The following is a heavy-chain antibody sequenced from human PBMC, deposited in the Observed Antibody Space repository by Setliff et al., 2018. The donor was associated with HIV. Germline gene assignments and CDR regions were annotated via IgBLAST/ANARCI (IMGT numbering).Heavy chain of an antibody. D-gene: IGHD5-18*01. CDR1: DGPINNYW. CDR3: VRVVDTGMISPLAYFDN. J-gene: IGHJ4*02. CDR2: GHHSGTF. Sequence: SETLSLTCTVSDGPINNYWWNWIRQSPGKGLEWIGFGHHSGTFSYNPSLNSRFTISIDTSKNQFSLKATSVTAEDTAVYYCVRVVDTGMISPLAYFDNWGQGTLVTVSS. V-gene: IGHV4-59*08.